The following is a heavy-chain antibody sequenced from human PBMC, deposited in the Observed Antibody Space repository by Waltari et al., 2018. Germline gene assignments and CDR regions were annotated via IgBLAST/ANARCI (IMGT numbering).Heavy chain of an antibody. CDR2: ISGGGDSA. CDR3: VKTVTGSYDF. J-gene: IGHJ4*02. D-gene: IGHD1-26*01. V-gene: IGHV3-23*01. CDR1: GFTFNGCS. Sequence: EVQMLESGVRLVQPGGSLRFSCAASGFTFNGCSMIWFRKAPGKGLEWVSFISGGGDSAHYADSVNGRFTISRDNSKNTLFLQRNSLRAEDTAVYYCVKTVTGSYDFWGQGTLVTVSS.